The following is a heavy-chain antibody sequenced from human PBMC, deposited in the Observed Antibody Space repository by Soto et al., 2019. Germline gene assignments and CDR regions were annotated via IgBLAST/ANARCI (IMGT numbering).Heavy chain of an antibody. CDR1: GYTFTAYW. J-gene: IGHJ3*02. CDR2: IYPGDSDT. V-gene: IGHV5-51*01. CDR3: ARGGYSGNPKDPFYI. D-gene: IGHD6-25*01. Sequence: PGESLKISCKGSGYTFTAYWIGWVRQMPGKGLEWMGIIYPGDSDTRYSPSFQGQVTISADKSISTAYLQWSSLKASDTAMFYCARGGYSGNPKDPFYIWGPGTMVTVSS.